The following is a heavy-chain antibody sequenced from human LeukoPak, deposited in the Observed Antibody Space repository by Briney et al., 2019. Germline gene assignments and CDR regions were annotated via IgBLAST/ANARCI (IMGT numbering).Heavy chain of an antibody. Sequence: PSETLSLTCTVSGGSISSYYWSWIRQPAGEGLEWLGRIYTSGSTNYNPSLKSRVTMSVDTSKNQFSLKLSSVTAADTAVYYCARSRPGYSSGWYTAGYYYYYYMDVWGKGTTVTVSS. J-gene: IGHJ6*03. D-gene: IGHD6-19*01. CDR2: IYTSGST. V-gene: IGHV4-4*07. CDR1: GGSISSYY. CDR3: ARSRPGYSSGWYTAGYYYYYYMDV.